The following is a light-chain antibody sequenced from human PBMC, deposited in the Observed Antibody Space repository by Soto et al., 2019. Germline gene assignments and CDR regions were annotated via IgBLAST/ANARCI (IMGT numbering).Light chain of an antibody. Sequence: DTVMTPSPDALAVSLGERVTTNCKSSRRLLYSSTNRNYLAWFQQTPGQPPKFLTYSASTRASGVPDRFTGSGSGTDFTLTISGLQAEDVAVYYCQQYYSSPQTFGQGTKLEIK. CDR1: RRLLYSSTNRNY. CDR2: SAS. V-gene: IGKV4-1*01. J-gene: IGKJ1*01. CDR3: QQYYSSPQT.